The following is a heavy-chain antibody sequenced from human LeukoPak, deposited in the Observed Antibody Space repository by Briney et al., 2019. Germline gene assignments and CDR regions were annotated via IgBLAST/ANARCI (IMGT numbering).Heavy chain of an antibody. Sequence: SETLSLTCAVSGYSISSGYYWGWIRQPPGKGLEWIGSIYHSGSTYYNPSLKSRVTISVDTSKNQFSLKRSSVTAADTAVYYCASRSTARAFDIWGQGTMVTVSS. J-gene: IGHJ3*02. CDR1: GYSISSGYY. V-gene: IGHV4-38-2*01. D-gene: IGHD5-18*01. CDR2: IYHSGST. CDR3: ASRSTARAFDI.